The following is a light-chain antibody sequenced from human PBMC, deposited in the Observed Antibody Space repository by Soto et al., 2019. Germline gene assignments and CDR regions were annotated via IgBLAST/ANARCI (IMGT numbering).Light chain of an antibody. V-gene: IGKV3-20*01. CDR2: GAS. J-gene: IGKJ3*01. Sequence: EIVLTQSPGTLSLSPGDRATLSCRASQSVSTNYLAWYQQSLGQAPRLLIYGASSRATGIPDRFSGNGSGTDFTLTISRLEPEDFAVYYCHQYSSTPFTFGPGTKVDIK. CDR3: HQYSSTPFT. CDR1: QSVSTNY.